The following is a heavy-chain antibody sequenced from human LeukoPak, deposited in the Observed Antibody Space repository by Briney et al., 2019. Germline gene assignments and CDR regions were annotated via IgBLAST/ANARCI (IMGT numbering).Heavy chain of an antibody. CDR3: ARSRDGYSSDASDI. J-gene: IGHJ3*02. CDR2: VNPNSGGT. D-gene: IGHD5-24*01. Sequence: ASVKVSCKASGYTFTGYYMHWVRQAPGQGLEWMGWVNPNSGGTNYAQKFQGRVTMARDTSISTAYMELSRLRSDDTAVYYCARSRDGYSSDASDIWGQGTMVTVSS. CDR1: GYTFTGYY. V-gene: IGHV1-2*02.